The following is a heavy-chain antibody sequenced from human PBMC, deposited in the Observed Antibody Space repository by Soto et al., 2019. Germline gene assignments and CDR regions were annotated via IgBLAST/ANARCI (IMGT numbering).Heavy chain of an antibody. V-gene: IGHV1-8*01. CDR3: ARVYCSGGSCYSFPHY. CDR1: GYTFTSYD. D-gene: IGHD2-15*01. CDR2: MNPNSGNT. Sequence: QVQLVQSGAEVKKPGASVKVSCKASGYTFTSYDINWVRQATGQGLEWMGWMNPNSGNTGYAQKFQGRVTMTRNISISTAYMELSSLRSEDTAVYYCARVYCSGGSCYSFPHYWGQGTLVTVSS. J-gene: IGHJ4*02.